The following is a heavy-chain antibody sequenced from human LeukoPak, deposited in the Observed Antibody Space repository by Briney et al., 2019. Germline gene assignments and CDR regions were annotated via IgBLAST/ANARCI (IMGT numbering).Heavy chain of an antibody. CDR1: GFTFSSYA. CDR3: ARAWSRVDPFDM. CDR2: ISGSGGST. D-gene: IGHD2-8*02. J-gene: IGHJ3*02. Sequence: GGSLRLSCAASGFTFSSYAMSRVRQAPGKGLEWVSAISGSGGSTYYADSVKGRFTISRDNANNSLYLEMNNLSAEDTAVYYCARAWSRVDPFDMWGQGTMVTVSS. V-gene: IGHV3-23*01.